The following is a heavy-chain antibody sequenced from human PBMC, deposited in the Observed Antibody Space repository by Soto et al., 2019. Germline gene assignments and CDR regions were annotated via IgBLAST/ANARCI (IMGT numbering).Heavy chain of an antibody. CDR2: IYYSGST. CDR1: GGSISGGAYY. J-gene: IGHJ5*02. CDR3: ATSVLMATIPDT. V-gene: IGHV4-31*03. D-gene: IGHD2-21*01. Sequence: QVQLQESGPGLVKPSQTLSLTCTVSGGSISGGAYYCSWIRHHPGKGLEWIGYIYYSGSTYYNPSLKSRVAISVDTSKNQFSLKLTSVTAADTAVYYCATSVLMATIPDTWGQGPLVTVSS.